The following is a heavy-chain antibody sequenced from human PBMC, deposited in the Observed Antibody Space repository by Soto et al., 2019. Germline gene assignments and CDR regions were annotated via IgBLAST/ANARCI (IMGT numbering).Heavy chain of an antibody. J-gene: IGHJ5*02. CDR3: ARAGRGIFWSGSNWFDP. Sequence: ASVKVSCKASGYTFTGYYMHWVRQAPGQGLEWMGWINPNSGGTNYAQKFQGRVTMTRDTSISTAYMELSRLRSDDTAVYYCARAGRGIFWSGSNWFDPWGQGTLVTVSS. D-gene: IGHD3-3*01. V-gene: IGHV1-2*02. CDR2: INPNSGGT. CDR1: GYTFTGYY.